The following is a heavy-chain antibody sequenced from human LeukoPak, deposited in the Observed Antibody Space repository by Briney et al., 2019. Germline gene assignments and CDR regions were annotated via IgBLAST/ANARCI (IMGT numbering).Heavy chain of an antibody. CDR1: GYTFTSYG. V-gene: IGHV1-18*01. Sequence: APVKVSCKASGYTFTSYGISWVRQAPGQGLEWMGWISAYNGNTNYAQKLQGRVTMTTDTSTSTAYMELSSLRSGDTAVYYCATGRSDLQVPSFDYWGQGTLVTVSS. CDR2: ISAYNGNT. CDR3: ATGRSDLQVPSFDY. J-gene: IGHJ4*02.